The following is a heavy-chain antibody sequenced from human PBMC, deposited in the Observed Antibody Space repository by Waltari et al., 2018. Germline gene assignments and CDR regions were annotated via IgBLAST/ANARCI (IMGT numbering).Heavy chain of an antibody. V-gene: IGHV4-59*01. Sequence: QVQLQESGPGLVKPSETLSLTCTVSGGSISSYYWSWIRQPPGKGLEWIGYIYYSESTNYNPARKNQVTISVNTSNYQLSLKVSSVTAADTAVYYCAGDRPHDSSGYYYIDAFDIWGQGTMVTVSS. D-gene: IGHD3-22*01. J-gene: IGHJ3*02. CDR1: GGSISSYY. CDR3: AGDRPHDSSGYYYIDAFDI. CDR2: IYYSEST.